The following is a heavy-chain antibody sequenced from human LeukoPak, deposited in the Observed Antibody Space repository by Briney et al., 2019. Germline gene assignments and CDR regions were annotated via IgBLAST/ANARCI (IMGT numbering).Heavy chain of an antibody. CDR2: IKQDGSEK. D-gene: IGHD3-10*01. CDR3: ARDRNYYGSGSYYFDY. Sequence: GGSLRLSCAASGFTFSSYWMSWVRQAPGKGLEWVANIKQDGSEKYYADSVKGRFTISRDNSKNTLYLQMNSLRAEDTAVYYCARDRNYYGSGSYYFDYWGQGTLVTVSS. J-gene: IGHJ4*02. CDR1: GFTFSSYW. V-gene: IGHV3-7*01.